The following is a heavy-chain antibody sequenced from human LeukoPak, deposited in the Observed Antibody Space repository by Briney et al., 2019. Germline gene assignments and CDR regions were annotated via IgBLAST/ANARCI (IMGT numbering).Heavy chain of an antibody. Sequence: GASVKVSCKASGYTFTGYYMHWVRQAPGQGLEWMGWINPNSGGTNYAQKFQGRVTMTRDTSISTAYMELSRLRSDDTAVYYCARGDYDILTGYYSKRFDPWGQGTLVTVSS. CDR3: ARGDYDILTGYYSKRFDP. J-gene: IGHJ5*02. CDR1: GYTFTGYY. CDR2: INPNSGGT. D-gene: IGHD3-9*01. V-gene: IGHV1-2*02.